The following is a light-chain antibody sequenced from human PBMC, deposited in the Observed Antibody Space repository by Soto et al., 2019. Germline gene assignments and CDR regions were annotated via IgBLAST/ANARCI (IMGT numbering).Light chain of an antibody. J-gene: IGLJ7*01. CDR3: LLSYVKAQFAV. CDR2: DTS. CDR1: TGAVTSGHY. Sequence: QAVVTQEPSLTVSPGGTVTLTCGSSTGAVTSGHYPYWFQQKPGQAPKTLIYDTSNKHSWTPARFSGSLLGGKAALTLSGAQPEDEAEYYCLLSYVKAQFAVFGGGTQLTVL. V-gene: IGLV7-46*01.